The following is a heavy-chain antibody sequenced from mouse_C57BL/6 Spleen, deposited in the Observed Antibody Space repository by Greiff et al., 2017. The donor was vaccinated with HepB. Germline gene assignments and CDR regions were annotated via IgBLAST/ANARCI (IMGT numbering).Heavy chain of an antibody. J-gene: IGHJ3*01. CDR1: GYAFSSYW. V-gene: IGHV1-80*01. Sequence: VQLVESGAELVKPGASVKISCKASGYAFSSYWMNWVKQRPGKGLEWIGQIYPGDGDTNYNGKFKGKATLTADKSSSTAYMQLSSLTSEDSAVYCCARYYYGSSAWFAYWGQGTLVTVSA. CDR2: IYPGDGDT. CDR3: ARYYYGSSAWFAY. D-gene: IGHD1-1*01.